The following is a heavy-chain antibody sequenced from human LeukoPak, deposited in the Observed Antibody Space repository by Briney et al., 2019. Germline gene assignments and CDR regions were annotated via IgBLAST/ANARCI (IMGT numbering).Heavy chain of an antibody. V-gene: IGHV3-23*01. Sequence: GGSLRLSCAASGFTFSSYAMSWVRQAPGKGLEWVSAISGSGGSTYYADSVKGRFTISRDNSKNTLYLQMNSLRAEDTAVYYCAKSDVLLWFGELPTHSYYWGQGTLVTVSS. CDR3: AKSDVLLWFGELPTHSYY. CDR1: GFTFSSYA. D-gene: IGHD3-10*01. J-gene: IGHJ4*02. CDR2: ISGSGGST.